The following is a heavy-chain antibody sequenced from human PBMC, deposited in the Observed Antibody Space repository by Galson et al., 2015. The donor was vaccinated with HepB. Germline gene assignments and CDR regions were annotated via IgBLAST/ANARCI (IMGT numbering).Heavy chain of an antibody. CDR2: IYPADSDT. CDR3: ARKGTLRHDASDI. Sequence: QSGAEVKKPGESLKISCKGSGYSFTNYWIGWVRQMPGKGLEWMGIIYPADSDTRYSPSFQSQVTISADKSTSTAYLQWSSLKASDTAMYYCARKGTLRHDASDIWGQGTMVTVSS. CDR1: GYSFTNYW. J-gene: IGHJ3*02. D-gene: IGHD2/OR15-2a*01. V-gene: IGHV5-51*01.